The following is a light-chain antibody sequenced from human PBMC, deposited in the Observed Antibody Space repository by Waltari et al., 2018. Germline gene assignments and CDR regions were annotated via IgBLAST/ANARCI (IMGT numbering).Light chain of an antibody. CDR2: DVN. CDR1: NSDVGAYNY. J-gene: IGLJ2*01. V-gene: IGLV2-14*01. CDR3: RLIASRSTSLI. Sequence: QSALTQPASVSGSPGQSITISCAGTNSDVGAYNYVSWYQQHPGKAPKLMIYDVNSRPPDLCDSFSGLKSGHPGLPNIFWVQNEDEGDYYLRLIASRSTSLIFGGGTRLTVL.